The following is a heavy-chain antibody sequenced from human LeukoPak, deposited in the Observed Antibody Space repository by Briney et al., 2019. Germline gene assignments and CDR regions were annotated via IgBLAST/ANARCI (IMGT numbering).Heavy chain of an antibody. CDR3: ARQYGDYFDY. CDR2: VYYSGST. J-gene: IGHJ4*02. V-gene: IGHV4-59*01. CDR1: GGSISSYY. Sequence: SETLSLTCTVSGGSISSYYWSWIRQPPGKGLEWIGYVYYSGSTHYNPSLKSRITISVDTSKNQFSLKLSSVTTADTAVYYCARQYGDYFDYWGQGTLVTVSS. D-gene: IGHD4-17*01.